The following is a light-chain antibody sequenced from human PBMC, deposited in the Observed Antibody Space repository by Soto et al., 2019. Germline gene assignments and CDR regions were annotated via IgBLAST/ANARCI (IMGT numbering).Light chain of an antibody. CDR2: GTS. V-gene: IGKV3-20*01. CDR1: QSISSSY. CDR3: QQYGSSPRT. Sequence: EIVLTHSPGTLSLSPGERATLSFSASQSISSSYLAWYQQKPGQAPRLLIYGTSTRATGIPDRFSGSGSGTDFTLTISRLESEDFAVYYCQQYGSSPRTFGQGTKVDIK. J-gene: IGKJ1*01.